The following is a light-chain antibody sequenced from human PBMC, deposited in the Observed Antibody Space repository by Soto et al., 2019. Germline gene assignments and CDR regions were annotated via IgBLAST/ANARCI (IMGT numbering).Light chain of an antibody. CDR2: KAS. Sequence: DIQMTQSPSTLSASVGDRVTITCRSSQSISSWLAWYQQKPGKAPKLLIYKASSLESGVPSRFSCSGSGTEFTLTISSLQPDDFATYYCQQYNSYPYMYTFGQGTKLEIK. CDR1: QSISSW. J-gene: IGKJ2*01. V-gene: IGKV1-5*03. CDR3: QQYNSYPYMYT.